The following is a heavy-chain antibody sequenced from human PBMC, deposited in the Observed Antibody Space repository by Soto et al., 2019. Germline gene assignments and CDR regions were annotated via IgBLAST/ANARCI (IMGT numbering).Heavy chain of an antibody. CDR1: GFPFSRYE. CDR2: ISESGTSM. D-gene: IGHD6-19*01. CDR3: ARDQEVHDSRGHKIRAMDV. V-gene: IGHV3-48*03. Sequence: VGSLRLSCAASGFPFSRYEMNWVRQAPGKGLEWISYISESGTSMYYADAVKGRFAISRDNAQNSLYLQMNSLRIEDTAVYYCARDQEVHDSRGHKIRAMDVWGQGTTVTVSS. J-gene: IGHJ6*02.